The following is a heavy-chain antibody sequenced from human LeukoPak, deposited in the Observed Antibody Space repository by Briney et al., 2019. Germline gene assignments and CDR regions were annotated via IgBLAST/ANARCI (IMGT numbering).Heavy chain of an antibody. J-gene: IGHJ4*02. D-gene: IGHD3-10*01. V-gene: IGHV3-66*01. CDR3: ARDKGTLTLGLDY. CDR2: IYSGSST. CDR1: GFTVSSNY. Sequence: PGGSLRLSCAASGFTVSSNYMNWVRHAPGKGLEWVSVIYSGSSTYYADSVKGRFTISRDNSKNTLYLQMNSLRAEDTAVYYCARDKGTLTLGLDYWGQGTLVTVSS.